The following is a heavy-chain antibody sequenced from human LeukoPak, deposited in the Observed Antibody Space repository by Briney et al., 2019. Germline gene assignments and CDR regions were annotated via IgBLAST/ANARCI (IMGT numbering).Heavy chain of an antibody. CDR2: LYSGGNT. D-gene: IGHD5-12*01. CDR3: ARGGKSAFYYGKDV. CDR1: GFSVSSNY. Sequence: GGSLRLSCEVSGFSVSSNYMSWVRQAPGKGLEWVSVLYSGGNTYYADSVKGRFTISRDNSKNTLYLQMNSLRAEDTAVYYCARGGKSAFYYGKDVWGQGTTVTVSS. J-gene: IGHJ6*02. V-gene: IGHV3-53*01.